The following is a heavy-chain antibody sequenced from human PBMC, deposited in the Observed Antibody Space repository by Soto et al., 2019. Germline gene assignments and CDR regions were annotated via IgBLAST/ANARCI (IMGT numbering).Heavy chain of an antibody. Sequence: PSETLSLTCAVSGGSISSSNWWSWVRQPPGKGLEWIGEIYHSGSTNYNPSLKSRVTISVDKSKNQFSLKLSSVTAADTAVYYCARDGDYGDYGLNHYFDYWGQGTLVTVSS. CDR2: IYHSGST. J-gene: IGHJ4*02. CDR1: GGSISSSNW. V-gene: IGHV4-4*02. D-gene: IGHD4-17*01. CDR3: ARDGDYGDYGLNHYFDY.